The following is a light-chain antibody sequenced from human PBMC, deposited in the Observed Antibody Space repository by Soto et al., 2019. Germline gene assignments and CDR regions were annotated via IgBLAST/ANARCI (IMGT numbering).Light chain of an antibody. J-gene: IGLJ1*01. CDR3: SSWDDSLNGDV. CDR2: SNS. Sequence: QSVLTQPPSASRTPGQRVVMSWSGSYSNVGSNTVNWYQQLPGTAPQLVIYSNSHRPSGVPDRFSGSKSDTSASLAISGLESEDEADYFCSSWDDSLNGDVFGTGTKVTVL. V-gene: IGLV1-44*01. CDR1: YSNVGSNT.